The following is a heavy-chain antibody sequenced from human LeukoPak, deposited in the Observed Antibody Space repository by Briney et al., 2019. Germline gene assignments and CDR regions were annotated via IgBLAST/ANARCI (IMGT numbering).Heavy chain of an antibody. CDR3: ARDPTHDSSGYPFDY. J-gene: IGHJ4*02. CDR1: GVTFSSYS. CDR2: ISSSSSTI. D-gene: IGHD3-22*01. V-gene: IGHV3-48*01. Sequence: GGSLRLSCAASGVTFSSYSMNWVRQAPGKGLEGGSYISSSSSTIYYADSVKGRFTISRDNGKNSLYLQMNSLRAEDTAVYFCARDPTHDSSGYPFDYWGQGTLVTVSS.